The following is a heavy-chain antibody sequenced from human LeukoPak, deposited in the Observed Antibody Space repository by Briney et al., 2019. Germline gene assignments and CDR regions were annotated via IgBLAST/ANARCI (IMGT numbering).Heavy chain of an antibody. CDR3: ARDLFGGPLGESRGGYFDY. J-gene: IGHJ4*02. V-gene: IGHV1-2*02. CDR2: INPNSDGT. Sequence: ASVKVSRKTSGYTFTGYYIYWVRQAPGQGLEWMGWINPNSDGTNYAQNFQGRVTMTSDTSITTVYMELSSLTSDDTAVYYCARDLFGGPLGESRGGYFDYWGQGTLVTVSS. CDR1: GYTFTGYY. D-gene: IGHD3-10*01.